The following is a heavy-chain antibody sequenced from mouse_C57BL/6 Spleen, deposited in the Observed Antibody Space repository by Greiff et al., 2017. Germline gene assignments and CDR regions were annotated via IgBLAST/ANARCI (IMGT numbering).Heavy chain of an antibody. V-gene: IGHV1-55*01. CDR1: GYTFTSYW. CDR2: IYPGSGST. CDR3: ASSCLHDRSYYFDD. J-gene: IGHJ2*01. Sequence: QVQLQQPGAELVKPGASVKMSCKASGYTFTSYWITWVKQRPGQGLEWIGDIYPGSGSTNYNEKFKSKATLTVDTSSSTAYMQLSSLTSEDSAVYYCASSCLHDRSYYFDDWGQGTTLTVSS.